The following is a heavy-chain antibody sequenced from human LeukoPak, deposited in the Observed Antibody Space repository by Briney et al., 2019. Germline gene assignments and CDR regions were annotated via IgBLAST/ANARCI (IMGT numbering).Heavy chain of an antibody. CDR3: ARSGTGTTFGY. V-gene: IGHV4-59*01. J-gene: IGHJ4*02. Sequence: SEALSLTCTVSGGSISSYYWSWIRQPPGKGLEWIGYIYYSGSTNYNPSLKSRVTISVDTSKNQFSLKLSSVTAADTAVYYCARSGTGTTFGYWGQGTLVTVSS. CDR1: GGSISSYY. D-gene: IGHD1-7*01. CDR2: IYYSGST.